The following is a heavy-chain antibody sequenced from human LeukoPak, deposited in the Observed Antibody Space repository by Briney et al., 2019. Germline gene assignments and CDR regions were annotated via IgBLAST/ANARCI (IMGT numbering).Heavy chain of an antibody. CDR2: IYYSGST. J-gene: IGHJ3*02. V-gene: IGHV4-39*07. CDR3: ARDEPLGYYGSGSYYALDAFDI. CDR1: GGSISSSSYY. D-gene: IGHD3-10*01. Sequence: SETLSLTCTVSGGSISSSSYYWGWIRQPPGKGLEWIGSIYYSGSTYYNPSLKSRVTISVDTSKNQFSLKLSSVTAADTAVYYCARDEPLGYYGSGSYYALDAFDIWGQGTMVTVSS.